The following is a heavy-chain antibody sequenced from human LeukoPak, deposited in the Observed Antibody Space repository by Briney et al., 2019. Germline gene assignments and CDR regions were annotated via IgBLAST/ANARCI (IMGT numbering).Heavy chain of an antibody. J-gene: IGHJ4*02. CDR2: ISGSGGGT. Sequence: GGSLRLSCAVSGITLSNYGMTRVRQAPGKGLEWVAGISGSGGGTNYADSVKGRFTISRDNRKNTLYLQMNNLRAEDTAVYFCAKRGVVIRVILVGLHKEAYYFDSWGQGALVTVSS. V-gene: IGHV3-23*01. D-gene: IGHD3-22*01. CDR3: AKRGVVIRVILVGLHKEAYYFDS. CDR1: GITLSNYG.